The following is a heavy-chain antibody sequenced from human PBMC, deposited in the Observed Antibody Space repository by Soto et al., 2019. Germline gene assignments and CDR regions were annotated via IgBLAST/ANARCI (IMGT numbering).Heavy chain of an antibody. CDR1: GGSISSSTYY. CDR2: FFIGGNT. Sequence: SETLSLTCTVSGGSISSSTYYWGWMRQPPGKGLEWIASFFIGGNTYYNPSLKSRVTISVDTSKNQFSLKLSSVTAADTAVYYCARTGNYGSGSYLYYLDYWGQGTLVTVS. CDR3: ARTGNYGSGSYLYYLDY. D-gene: IGHD3-10*01. V-gene: IGHV4-39*01. J-gene: IGHJ4*02.